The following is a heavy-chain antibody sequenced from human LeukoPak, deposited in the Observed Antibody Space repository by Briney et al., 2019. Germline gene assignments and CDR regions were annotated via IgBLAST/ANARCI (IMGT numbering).Heavy chain of an antibody. CDR2: INGGGADT. CDR1: GFTFKTCA. J-gene: IGHJ4*02. CDR3: AKNGPGTSVQGDC. V-gene: IGHV3-23*01. D-gene: IGHD2-2*01. Sequence: PGRSLRLSCAASGFTFKTCAMSWVSQAPGKGLEWVSSINGGGADTYYTDSVKGRFTISRDNSKNTVFLQMNSLRAEDTAVYYCAKNGPGTSVQGDCWGQGTLVTVSS.